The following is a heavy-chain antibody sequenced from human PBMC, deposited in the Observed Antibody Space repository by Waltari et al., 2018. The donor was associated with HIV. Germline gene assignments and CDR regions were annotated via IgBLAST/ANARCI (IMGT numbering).Heavy chain of an antibody. J-gene: IGHJ6*02. Sequence: VKPGRSLRLSCRGSGFTFGDYGLSWFRQAPGKGLEWVGFITSEAYGGTAEYAASVTGRFTISREDSKSTAYMQMNRLESEDTGVYFCSRPSGPLHSYGMDVWGQGTTVIVSS. V-gene: IGHV3-49*05. D-gene: IGHD1-26*01. CDR1: GFTFGDYG. CDR2: ITSEAYGGTA. CDR3: SRPSGPLHSYGMDV.